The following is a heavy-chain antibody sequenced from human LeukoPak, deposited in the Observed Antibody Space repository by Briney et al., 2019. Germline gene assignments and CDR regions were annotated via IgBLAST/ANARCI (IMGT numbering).Heavy chain of an antibody. V-gene: IGHV3-23*01. J-gene: IGHJ4*02. CDR1: GFTLSSYA. CDR2: ISGSGGST. CDR3: AKDWRGYYYDSSGYYW. Sequence: SGGSLRLSCAASGFTLSSYAMSWVRQAPGKGLEWVSAISGSGGSTYYADSVKGRFTISRDNSKNTLYLQMNSLRAEDTAVYYCAKDWRGYYYDSSGYYWWGQGTLVTVSS. D-gene: IGHD3-22*01.